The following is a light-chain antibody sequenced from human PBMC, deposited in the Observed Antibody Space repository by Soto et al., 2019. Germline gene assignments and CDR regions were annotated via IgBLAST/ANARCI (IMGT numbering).Light chain of an antibody. CDR2: GAS. V-gene: IGKV3-15*01. J-gene: IGKJ1*01. CDR3: QQYNNWRGT. Sequence: ELVLTQSPGTLSLSPGERATLSCRASQSVSSSYLAWYQQKPGQAPRLLIYGASTRATGIPARFSVSVSGTELTITISSLQSEDFEVYDCQQYNNWRGTFGQGTKVDIK. CDR1: QSVSSSY.